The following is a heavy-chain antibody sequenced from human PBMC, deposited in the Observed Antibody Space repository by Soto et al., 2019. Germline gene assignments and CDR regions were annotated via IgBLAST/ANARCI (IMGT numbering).Heavy chain of an antibody. J-gene: IGHJ3*01. D-gene: IGHD4-17*01. CDR3: ATTVTRLIAFDV. CDR2: ISPNGQGI. CDR1: GFTVTSNG. Sequence: EVKLLESGGGLVQPGGSLRLSCGVSGFTVTSNGVSWVRQAPGKGLEWVSAISPNGQGIWYADSVKGRFTISRDNSKNTVYLQLNSLRAEDTAVYYCATTVTRLIAFDVWGQGTMVTVSS. V-gene: IGHV3-23*01.